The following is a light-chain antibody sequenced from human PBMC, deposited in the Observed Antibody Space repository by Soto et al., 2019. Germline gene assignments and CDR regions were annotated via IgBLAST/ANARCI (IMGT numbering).Light chain of an antibody. J-gene: IGLJ2*01. CDR3: AAWDVNLFGPV. CDR2: GSN. CDR1: SSNIGSNP. Sequence: QSVLAQPPSASGTPGQRVAISCSGTSSNIGSNPVNWFQQLPGTAPKLLIYGSNQRPSGVPDRFSGSKSGTSASLAISGLQSEDEADYYCAAWDVNLFGPVFGGGTKLTVL. V-gene: IGLV1-44*01.